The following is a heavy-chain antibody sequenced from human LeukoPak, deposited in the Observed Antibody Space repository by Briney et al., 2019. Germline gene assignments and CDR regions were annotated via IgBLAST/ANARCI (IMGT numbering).Heavy chain of an antibody. Sequence: PGGSLRLSCAASGFTFSNYWMHWVRQAPGKGLVWVSRLNSDGSSTNYADSVKGRFTISRDNAKNTLYLQMNSLRAEDTAVYYCAKGPEEGELYYMDVWGKGTTVTISS. J-gene: IGHJ6*03. CDR3: AKGPEEGELYYMDV. CDR2: LNSDGSST. CDR1: GFTFSNYW. V-gene: IGHV3-74*01. D-gene: IGHD1-7*01.